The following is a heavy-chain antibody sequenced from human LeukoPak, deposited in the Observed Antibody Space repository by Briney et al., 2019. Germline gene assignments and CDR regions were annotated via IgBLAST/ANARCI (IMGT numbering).Heavy chain of an antibody. J-gene: IGHJ6*02. CDR3: ARAPYDILTTYYYYGMDV. CDR1: GFTFSSYA. CDR2: ISGSGGST. Sequence: GGSLRLSCAASGFTFSSYAMSWVRQAPGKGLEWVSAISGSGGSTYYADSVKGRFTISRDNSKNTLYLQMNSLRAEDTAVYYCARAPYDILTTYYYYGMDVWGQGTTVTVSS. V-gene: IGHV3-23*01. D-gene: IGHD3-9*01.